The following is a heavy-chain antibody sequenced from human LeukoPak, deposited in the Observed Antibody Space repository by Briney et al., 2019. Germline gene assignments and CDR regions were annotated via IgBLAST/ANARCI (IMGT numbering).Heavy chain of an antibody. CDR3: ARKGYSSRPTAPGGFWFGLDV. CDR1: GYTFTSYA. J-gene: IGHJ6*02. V-gene: IGHV7-4-1*02. D-gene: IGHD6-13*01. CDR2: INTNTGNP. Sequence: ASVKVSCKASGYTFTSYAMNWVRQAPGQGLEWMGWINTNTGNPTYAQGFTGRFVFSLDTSVSTAYLQISSLKADDIAVYYCARKGYSSRPTAPGGFWFGLDVWGQGTTVTVSS.